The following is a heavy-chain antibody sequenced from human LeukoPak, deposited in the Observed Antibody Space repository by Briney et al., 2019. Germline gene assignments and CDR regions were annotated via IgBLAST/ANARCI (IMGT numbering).Heavy chain of an antibody. CDR1: GGSISSYY. CDR3: AREGIVVVPAAKHYYYYYGMDV. D-gene: IGHD2-2*01. CDR2: IYYSGST. J-gene: IGHJ6*02. Sequence: SETLSLTCTVSGGSISSYYWSWIRQPPGKVLEWIGYIYYSGSTNYNPSLRSRVTISVDTSKNQFSLKLSSVTAADTAVYYCAREGIVVVPAAKHYYYYYGMDVWGQGTTVTVSS. V-gene: IGHV4-59*01.